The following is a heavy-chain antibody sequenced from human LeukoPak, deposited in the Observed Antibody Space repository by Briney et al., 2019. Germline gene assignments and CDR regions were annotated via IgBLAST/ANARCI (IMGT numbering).Heavy chain of an antibody. J-gene: IGHJ4*02. CDR2: INPNSGGT. CDR1: GYTFSNYG. V-gene: IGHV1-2*06. CDR3: ARGGSDSAY. D-gene: IGHD3-16*01. Sequence: ASVKVSCKTSGYTFSNYGISWVRQAPGQGLEWMGRINPNSGGTNYAQKFQGRVTMTRDTSISTAYMELSRLRSDDTAVYYCARGGSDSAYWGQGTLVTVSS.